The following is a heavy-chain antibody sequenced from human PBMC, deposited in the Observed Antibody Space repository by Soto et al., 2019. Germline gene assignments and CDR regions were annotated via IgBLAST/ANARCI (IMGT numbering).Heavy chain of an antibody. CDR3: ARGSTDSYPGSRIFDF. J-gene: IGHJ4*02. CDR1: GLTFGSRA. Sequence: GSLRLSCVASGLTFGSRAMSWVRQAPGEGLQWVSTITDTGGDAKYADPVRGRFVISRDNSKKTLYLQMTSLTAEDSAMYYCARGSTDSYPGSRIFDFWGRGTLVTVSS. CDR2: ITDTGGDA. D-gene: IGHD3-10*01. V-gene: IGHV3-23*01.